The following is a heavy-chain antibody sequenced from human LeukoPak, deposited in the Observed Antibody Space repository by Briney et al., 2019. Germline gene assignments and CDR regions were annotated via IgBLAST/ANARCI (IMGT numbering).Heavy chain of an antibody. CDR3: ARELTGRGVTTGGY. J-gene: IGHJ4*02. V-gene: IGHV3-66*01. CDR1: GFTLSNHW. CDR2: IYSGGST. D-gene: IGHD3-10*01. Sequence: PGGSLRLSCAASGFTLSNHWMIWVRQAPGKGLEWVSVIYSGGSTYYADSVKGRFTISRDNSKNTLYLQMNSLRAEDTAVYYCARELTGRGVTTGGYRGQGTLVTVSS.